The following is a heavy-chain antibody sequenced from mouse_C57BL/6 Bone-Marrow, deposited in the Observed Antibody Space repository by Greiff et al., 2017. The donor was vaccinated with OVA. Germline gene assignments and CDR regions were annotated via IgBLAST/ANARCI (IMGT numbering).Heavy chain of an antibody. CDR3: AIGNYYYYAWFAY. CDR1: GYTFTSYW. J-gene: IGHJ3*01. CDR2: IHPSDSDT. D-gene: IGHD2-4*01. Sequence: VQLQQPGAELVKPGASVKVSCKASGYTFTSYWMHWVKQRPGQGLEWIGRIHPSDSDTNYNQKFKGKATLTVDKSSSTAYMQLSSLTSEDSAVYYCAIGNYYYYAWFAYWGQGTLVTVSA. V-gene: IGHV1-74*01.